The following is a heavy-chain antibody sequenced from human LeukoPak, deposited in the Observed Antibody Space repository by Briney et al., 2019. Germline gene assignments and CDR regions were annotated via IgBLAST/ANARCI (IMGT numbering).Heavy chain of an antibody. Sequence: SQTLSLPCAISGDSVSRNNAAWNWISQSPSRGLEWLGRTYYRPKWFNDNAVSVKSRITINPDTSKNQFSLQLNSVTPEDTAVYYCARDISSGVEMATIGINYFDYWGQGTLVTVSS. D-gene: IGHD5-24*01. CDR2: TYYRPKWFN. CDR3: ARDISSGVEMATIGINYFDY. J-gene: IGHJ4*02. V-gene: IGHV6-1*01. CDR1: GDSVSRNNAA.